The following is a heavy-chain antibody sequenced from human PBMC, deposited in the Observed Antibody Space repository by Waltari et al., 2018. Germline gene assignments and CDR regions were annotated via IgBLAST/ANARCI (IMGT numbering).Heavy chain of an antibody. J-gene: IGHJ2*01. CDR1: GGSFSGYY. Sequence: QVQLQQWGAGLLKPSETLSLTCAVYGGSFSGYYWSWIRPPPGKGLEWIGEINHSGSTNYNPSLKSRVTISVDTSKNQFSLKLSSVTAADTAVYYCASRTRRLRWAGPGPSHWYFDLWGRGTLVTVSS. D-gene: IGHD3-3*01. CDR2: INHSGST. V-gene: IGHV4-34*01. CDR3: ASRTRRLRWAGPGPSHWYFDL.